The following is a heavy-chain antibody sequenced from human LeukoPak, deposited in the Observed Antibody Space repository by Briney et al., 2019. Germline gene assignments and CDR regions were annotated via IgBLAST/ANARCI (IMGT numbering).Heavy chain of an antibody. J-gene: IGHJ6*02. CDR3: ARAISSGWTDTYYYYYGMDA. CDR1: GGSFSGYY. D-gene: IGHD6-19*01. CDR2: IYYNGST. Sequence: PSETLSLTCAVYGGSFSGYYWSWIRQPPGKGLEWIGYIYYNGSTNYNPSLKSRVTISVDTSKNQFSLKLSSVTAADTAVYYCARAISSGWTDTYYYYYGMDAWGQGTTVTVSS. V-gene: IGHV4-59*13.